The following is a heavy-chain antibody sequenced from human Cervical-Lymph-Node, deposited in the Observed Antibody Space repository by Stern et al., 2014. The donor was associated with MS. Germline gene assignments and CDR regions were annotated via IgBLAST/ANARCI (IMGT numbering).Heavy chain of an antibody. J-gene: IGHJ5*01. CDR3: TRFLQSGWSDLFDS. D-gene: IGHD6-19*01. CDR2: IKRDGSET. CDR1: GSTFSTSW. V-gene: IGHV3-7*01. Sequence: DQLVQSGGALVQPGGSQRLSCVASGSTFSTSWMSWVRQAPGKGLEWVANIKRDGSETFYLDSVKGRFTISRDNAKNSLYLEMNSLRAEDTAMYYCTRFLQSGWSDLFDSWGRGTLVTVSS.